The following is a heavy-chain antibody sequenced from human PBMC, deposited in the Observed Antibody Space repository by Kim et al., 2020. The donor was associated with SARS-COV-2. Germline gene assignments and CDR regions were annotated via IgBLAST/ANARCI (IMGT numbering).Heavy chain of an antibody. D-gene: IGHD6-6*01. V-gene: IGHV3-23*01. CDR3: AKDPEYSSSDSTWVTGRFLDV. J-gene: IGHJ6*02. CDR1: GFTFSSYA. CDR2: ISGSGGST. Sequence: GGSLRLSCAASGFTFSSYAMSWVRQAPGKGLEWVSAISGSGGSTYYADSVKGRFTISRDNSKNTLYLQMNSLRAEDTAVYYCAKDPEYSSSDSTWVTGRFLDVWGQGTTVTVSS.